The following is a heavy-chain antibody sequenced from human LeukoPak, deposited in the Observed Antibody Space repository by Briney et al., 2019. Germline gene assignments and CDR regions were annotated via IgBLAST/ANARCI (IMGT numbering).Heavy chain of an antibody. CDR1: GFTFSKYA. J-gene: IGHJ4*02. D-gene: IGHD5-18*01. Sequence: GGSLRLSCAASGFTFSKYAMNWVRQAPGKGLEWISYISNGGSTKYYADSVKGRFTISRDNAKNSLYLQMNSLRAEDTAVYYCARADWDTAMIDYWGQGTLVTVSS. CDR2: ISNGGSTK. CDR3: ARADWDTAMIDY. V-gene: IGHV3-48*04.